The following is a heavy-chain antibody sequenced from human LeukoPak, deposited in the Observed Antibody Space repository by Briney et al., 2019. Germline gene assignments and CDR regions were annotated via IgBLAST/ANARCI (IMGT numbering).Heavy chain of an antibody. V-gene: IGHV4-4*07. CDR2: IYTSGST. Sequence: MPSETLSLTCSVSRASVSSYYWTWIRQPAGKGLEWIGRIYTSGSTNYNPSLKSRGTISVDTSKNQFSLKLSSVTAADTAVYYCARVSGDYYASVWGQGILVTVSS. J-gene: IGHJ4*02. D-gene: IGHD1-26*01. CDR1: RASVSSYY. CDR3: ARVSGDYYASV.